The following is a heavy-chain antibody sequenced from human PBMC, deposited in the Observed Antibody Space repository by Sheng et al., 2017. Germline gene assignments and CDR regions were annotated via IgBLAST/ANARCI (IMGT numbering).Heavy chain of an antibody. CDR1: GGSISSSSYY. D-gene: IGHD6-6*01. CDR2: IYYSGST. Sequence: QLQLQESGPGLVKPSETLSLTCTVSGGSISSSSYYWGWIRQPPGKGLEWIGSIYYSGSTYYNPSLKSRVTISVDTSKNQFSLKLSSVTAADTAVYYCASVAARPGNYFDYWGQGTLVTVSS. V-gene: IGHV4-39*01. CDR3: ASVAARPGNYFDY. J-gene: IGHJ4*02.